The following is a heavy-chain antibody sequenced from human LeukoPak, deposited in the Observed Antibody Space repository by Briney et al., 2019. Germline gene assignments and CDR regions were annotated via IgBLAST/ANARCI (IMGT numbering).Heavy chain of an antibody. D-gene: IGHD2-2*02. CDR3: ARVDVVVPAAIGFPDY. Sequence: GGSLRLSCAASGFTFSSYAMHWVRQAPGKGLEWVAVISYDGSNKYYADSVKGRFTISRDNSKNTLYLQMNSLRAEDTAVYYCARVDVVVPAAIGFPDYWGQGTLVTVSS. V-gene: IGHV3-30*04. CDR1: GFTFSSYA. CDR2: ISYDGSNK. J-gene: IGHJ4*02.